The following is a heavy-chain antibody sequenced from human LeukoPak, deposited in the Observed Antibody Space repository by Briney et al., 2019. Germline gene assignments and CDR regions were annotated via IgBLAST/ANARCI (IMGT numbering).Heavy chain of an antibody. CDR2: IYYSGST. V-gene: IGHV4-59*01. D-gene: IGHD6-6*01. CDR3: ARDIEQLALDY. J-gene: IGHJ4*02. CDR1: GGSISSYY. Sequence: PSETLSLTCTVSGGSISSYYWSWIRQPPGKGLEWIGYIYYSGSTNYNPSLKSRVTISVDTSKNQFSLKLSSVTAADTAVYYCARDIEQLALDYWGQGTLVTVSS.